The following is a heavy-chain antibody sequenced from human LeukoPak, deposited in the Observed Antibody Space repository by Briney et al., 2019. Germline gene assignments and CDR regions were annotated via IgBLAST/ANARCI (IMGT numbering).Heavy chain of an antibody. J-gene: IGHJ6*04. CDR2: INHSGST. D-gene: IGHD3-10*01. Sequence: SETLSLTCTVSGGSISSRSYYWGWIRQPPGKGLEWIGEINHSGSTNYNPSLKSRVTISVDTSKNQFSLKLSSVTAADTAVYYCARANYYGSGSYYNSLSLMMDVWGKGTTVTISS. CDR3: ARANYYGSGSYYNSLSLMMDV. V-gene: IGHV4-39*07. CDR1: GGSISSRSYY.